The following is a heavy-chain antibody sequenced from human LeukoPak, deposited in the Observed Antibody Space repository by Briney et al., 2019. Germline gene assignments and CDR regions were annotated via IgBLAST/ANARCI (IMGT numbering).Heavy chain of an antibody. CDR2: ITSSSSTI. J-gene: IGHJ4*02. V-gene: IGHV3-48*02. Sequence: PGGSLRLSCAASGFTFSSNSMNWVRQAPGQGLEWVSYITSSSSTIYYADSVKGRFTISRDNAKDSLYLQMNSLRDEDTAVYYCARGAAGMAYFDYWGQGTLVTVSS. CDR1: GFTFSSNS. CDR3: ARGAAGMAYFDY. D-gene: IGHD5-18*01.